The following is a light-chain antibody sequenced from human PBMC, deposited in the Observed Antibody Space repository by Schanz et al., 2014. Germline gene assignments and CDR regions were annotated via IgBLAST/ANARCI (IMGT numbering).Light chain of an antibody. Sequence: QSVLTQPPSVSGAPGQRVTISCTGSTSNIGAGYDVHWYQQAPGTAPKVLIYGNTNRPSGVPDRFSGSKSGTSASLTISGLQVEDEADYYCCSYAGSYVVFGGGTKLTVL. CDR2: GNT. J-gene: IGLJ2*01. CDR1: TSNIGAGYD. CDR3: CSYAGSYVV. V-gene: IGLV1-40*01.